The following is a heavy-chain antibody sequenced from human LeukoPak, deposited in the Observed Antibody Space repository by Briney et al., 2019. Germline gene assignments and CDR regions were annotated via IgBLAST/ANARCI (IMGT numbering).Heavy chain of an antibody. D-gene: IGHD3-10*01. CDR2: IYYSGST. Sequence: SETLSLTCTISGGSISSGGYYWSWIRQHPGKGLEWIGYIYYSGSTYYNPSLKSRVTISVDTSKNQFSLKLSSVTAADTAVYYCARADITMVRGVTIHNWFDPWGQGTLVTVSS. J-gene: IGHJ5*02. CDR3: ARADITMVRGVTIHNWFDP. CDR1: GGSISSGGYY. V-gene: IGHV4-31*03.